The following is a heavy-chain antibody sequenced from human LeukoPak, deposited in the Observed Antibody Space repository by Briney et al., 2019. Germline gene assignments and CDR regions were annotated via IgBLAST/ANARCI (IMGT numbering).Heavy chain of an antibody. CDR2: INHSGRT. Sequence: SETLSLTCAVYGGSFSGYHWSWIRQPPGKGLEWIGEINHSGRTYYNPSLKSRVTISVDRSKNQFSLKLSSVTAADTAVYYCAGQYSGSYFIDFWGQGTLVTVSS. J-gene: IGHJ4*02. V-gene: IGHV4-34*01. CDR3: AGQYSGSYFIDF. CDR1: GGSFSGYH. D-gene: IGHD1-26*01.